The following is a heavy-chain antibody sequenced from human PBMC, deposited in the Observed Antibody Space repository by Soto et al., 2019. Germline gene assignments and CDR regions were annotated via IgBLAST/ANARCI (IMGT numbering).Heavy chain of an antibody. CDR2: ISTNGGST. CDR1: GFTFSIYA. D-gene: IGHD3-22*01. CDR3: VKGEYYYDSSGYYPFDY. V-gene: IGHV3-64D*06. J-gene: IGHJ4*02. Sequence: EVQLVESGGGLVQPGGSLRLSCSASGFTFSIYAMHWVRQAPGKGLEYVSSISTNGGSTDYADSVKGRFTISRDNSKYTVYLQMSSLRVEDTAVYYCVKGEYYYDSSGYYPFDYWGQGTLVTVSS.